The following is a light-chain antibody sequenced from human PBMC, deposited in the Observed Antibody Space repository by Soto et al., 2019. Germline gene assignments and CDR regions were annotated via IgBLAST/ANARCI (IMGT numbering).Light chain of an antibody. CDR2: AAS. CDR3: QQYYSYPWT. Sequence: AIRMTQSPSSFSASTGDRVTITCRASQGISSYLAWYQQKPGKAPKLLIYAASTLQSGVPSRFSGSGSGTDFTLSISCLQSEDFATFYCQQYYSYPWTFGQETNEEIK. CDR1: QGISSY. J-gene: IGKJ1*01. V-gene: IGKV1-8*01.